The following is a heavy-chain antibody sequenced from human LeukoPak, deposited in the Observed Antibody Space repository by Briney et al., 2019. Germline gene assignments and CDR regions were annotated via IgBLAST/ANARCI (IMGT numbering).Heavy chain of an antibody. CDR3: ARGLRTAPGPHERKGHYGMDV. D-gene: IGHD2-21*02. Sequence: SGGSLRLSCAASGFTFSSYSMNWVRQAPGKGLEWVSSISSSSSYIYYADSVKGRFTISRDNAKDSLYLQMSSLRAEDTAVYYCARGLRTAPGPHERKGHYGMDVWGQGTTVTVSS. J-gene: IGHJ6*02. CDR1: GFTFSSYS. CDR2: ISSSSSYI. V-gene: IGHV3-21*01.